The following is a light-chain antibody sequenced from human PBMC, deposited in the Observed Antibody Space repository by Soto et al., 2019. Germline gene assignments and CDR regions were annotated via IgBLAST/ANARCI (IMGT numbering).Light chain of an antibody. V-gene: IGKV3-20*01. CDR1: ERVASNG. CDR3: QQYGGSPWT. Sequence: EIVMTQSPVTLSLSPGERASPFCRTSERVASNGLAWSQQRPGQAPRLPIYGASSRATGIPDRFSGSGSGTDFTLTISRLEPEDFAVFYCQQYGGSPWTFGQGTKV. J-gene: IGKJ1*01. CDR2: GAS.